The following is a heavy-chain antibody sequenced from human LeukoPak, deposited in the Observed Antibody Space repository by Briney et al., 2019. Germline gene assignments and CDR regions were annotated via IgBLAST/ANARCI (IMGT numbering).Heavy chain of an antibody. Sequence: PGGSLRLSRAASGFTFSSYSMNWVRQAPGKGLEWVSSISSSSSYIYYADSVKGRFTISRDSAKNSLYLQMNSLRAEDTAVYYCARDSGIAAAGPNFDYWGQGTLVTVSS. D-gene: IGHD6-13*01. J-gene: IGHJ4*02. CDR3: ARDSGIAAAGPNFDY. CDR2: ISSSSSYI. CDR1: GFTFSSYS. V-gene: IGHV3-21*01.